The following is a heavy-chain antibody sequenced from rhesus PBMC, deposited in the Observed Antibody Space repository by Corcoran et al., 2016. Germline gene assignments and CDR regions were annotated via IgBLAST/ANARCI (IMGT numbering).Heavy chain of an antibody. CDR3: ARELTWFFDY. V-gene: IGHV4-127*01. CDR1: GYSISSGYG. CDR2: LYGSSTST. J-gene: IGHJ4*01. Sequence: QLQLQESGPGLVKPSETLSLTCAVSGYSISSGYGWSWFRQPPGKGLEWIGYLYGSSTSTNYNPSLKSRVTISKDTSNNQFSLKLSSVTAADTAVYYCARELTWFFDYWGQGVLVTVSS. D-gene: IGHD1-38*01.